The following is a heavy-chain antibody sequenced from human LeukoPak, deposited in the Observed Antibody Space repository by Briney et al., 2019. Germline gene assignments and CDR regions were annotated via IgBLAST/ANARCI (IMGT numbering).Heavy chain of an antibody. V-gene: IGHV3-20*04. D-gene: IGHD1-26*01. Sequence: VGSLRLSCAASGFTFDDYGMSWVRQAPGKGLEWVSGINWNGGSTGYADSVKGRFTISRDNAKNSLCLQMNSLRAEDTALYYCGRAKGLGSMGHDAFDIWGQGTMVTVSS. CDR1: GFTFDDYG. J-gene: IGHJ3*02. CDR3: GRAKGLGSMGHDAFDI. CDR2: INWNGGST.